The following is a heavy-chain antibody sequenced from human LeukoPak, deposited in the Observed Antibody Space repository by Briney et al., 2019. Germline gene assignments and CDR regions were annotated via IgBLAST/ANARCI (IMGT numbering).Heavy chain of an antibody. D-gene: IGHD4-17*01. CDR1: GFTVSRHY. V-gene: IGHV3-66*04. Sequence: GGSLRLSCAASGFTVSRHYMSWVRQAPGKGLEWVSVIFSSGSTYYADSVKGRFTISRDDSKNTLYLQMNSLRAEDTAVYYCARHYGDYVQGDYWGQGTLVTVSS. J-gene: IGHJ4*02. CDR3: ARHYGDYVQGDY. CDR2: IFSSGST.